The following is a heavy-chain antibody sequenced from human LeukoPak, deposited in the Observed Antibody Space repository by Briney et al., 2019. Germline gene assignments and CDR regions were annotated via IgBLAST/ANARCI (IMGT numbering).Heavy chain of an antibody. CDR3: ARESGSYKGRAIDC. D-gene: IGHD1-26*01. V-gene: IGHV1-18*01. CDR1: GYTFSSYG. J-gene: IGHJ4*02. CDR2: IGAYNGNT. Sequence: ASVKVSCKASGYTFSSYGINWVRHAPGQGLEVMGWIGAYNGNTNYAQNLQGRVTMTTDTSTTTAYMALRSLRSDDTGVYYGARESGSYKGRAIDCWGQGNQVSVSS.